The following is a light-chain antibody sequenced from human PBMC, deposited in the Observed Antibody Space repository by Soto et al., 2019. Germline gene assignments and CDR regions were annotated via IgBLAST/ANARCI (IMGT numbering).Light chain of an antibody. V-gene: IGKV3-20*01. CDR2: AAS. Sequence: EIVLTQSPGTLSLSPGETATLSCRASQSVDSSNLAWYQQRPGQAPSLLIFAASTRSTGIPDRFSGSGSGADFTLTISGPESEDFAVYYCQQFGSSPVTFGQGTKLEIK. CDR3: QQFGSSPVT. CDR1: QSVDSSN. J-gene: IGKJ2*01.